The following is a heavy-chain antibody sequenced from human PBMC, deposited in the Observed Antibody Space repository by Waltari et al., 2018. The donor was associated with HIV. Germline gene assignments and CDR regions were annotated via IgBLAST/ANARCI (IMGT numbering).Heavy chain of an antibody. J-gene: IGHJ4*02. CDR3: ARGQYGPGSREDY. V-gene: IGHV4-34*02. CDR2: INHSGRT. Sequence: QVQLQQWGTGLLKPSETLSLTCAVQGGSSSNYYWSWIRQPPGKGLEWIAEINHSGRTNSNPSLKSRLTISVDTSKTQFSGKLTSVTAADTAVYFCARGQYGPGSREDYCGQGTLVTVAS. D-gene: IGHD3-10*01. CDR1: GGSSSNYY.